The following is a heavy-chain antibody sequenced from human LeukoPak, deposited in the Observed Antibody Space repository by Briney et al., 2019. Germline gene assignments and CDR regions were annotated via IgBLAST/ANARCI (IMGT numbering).Heavy chain of an antibody. V-gene: IGHV3-23*01. D-gene: IGHD1-26*01. J-gene: IGHJ4*02. CDR1: GFTVTTYL. Sequence: GGSLRLSCAVSGFTVTTYLISWVRQAPGKGLEWVSTIDGSGGTTYYSDSVKGRFTISRDNSKNTLYLQMNSLRVDDSAVYFCAKERWEDWGRGTLVTVSS. CDR3: AKERWED. CDR2: IDGSGGTT.